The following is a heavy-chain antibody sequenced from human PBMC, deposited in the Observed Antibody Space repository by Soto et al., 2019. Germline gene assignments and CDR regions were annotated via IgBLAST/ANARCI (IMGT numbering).Heavy chain of an antibody. D-gene: IGHD6-6*01. V-gene: IGHV4-59*01. CDR2: IYYSGST. CDR3: ARAVKNEYSSSSGAWFDP. Sequence: SETLSLTCTVSGGSISSYYWSWIRQPPGKGLEWIGYIYYSGSTNYNPSLESRVTISVDTSKNQFSLKLSSVTAADTAVYYCARAVKNEYSSSSGAWFDPWGQGTLVTVS. J-gene: IGHJ5*02. CDR1: GGSISSYY.